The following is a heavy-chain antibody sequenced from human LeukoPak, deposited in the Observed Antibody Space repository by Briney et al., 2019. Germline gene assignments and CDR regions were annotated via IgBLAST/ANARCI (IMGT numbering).Heavy chain of an antibody. J-gene: IGHJ5*02. Sequence: SETLSLTCGVPGGSISSTNWWSWVRQPPGQGLEWMGYIYYTGSTNYNPSLKSRVTISVDTSKNLFSLRLSSVTAADTAIYYCARASGGYYNNWFDPWGQGTLVTVSS. CDR3: ARASGGYYNNWFDP. V-gene: IGHV4-4*02. CDR2: IYYTGST. CDR1: GGSISSTNW. D-gene: IGHD3-22*01.